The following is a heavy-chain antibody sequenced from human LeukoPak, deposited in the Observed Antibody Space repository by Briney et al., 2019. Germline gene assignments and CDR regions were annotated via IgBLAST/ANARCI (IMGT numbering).Heavy chain of an antibody. CDR3: ARDGLGFDTSGFSR. J-gene: IGHJ4*02. Sequence: SETLSLTCTVSGGSISSSSYYWGWLRQAPGKGLEWIATIYHSGSTYYNPSLQSRVTISLDTSKNQFSLKLRSLTAADTAVYFCARDGLGFDTSGFSRWGQGTLVTVSS. CDR2: IYHSGST. CDR1: GGSISSSSYY. D-gene: IGHD3-3*01. V-gene: IGHV4-39*07.